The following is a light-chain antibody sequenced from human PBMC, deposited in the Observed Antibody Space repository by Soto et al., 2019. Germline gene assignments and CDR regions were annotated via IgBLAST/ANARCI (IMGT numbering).Light chain of an antibody. CDR3: QQRSSWPLT. CDR2: DVS. J-gene: IGKJ4*01. CDR1: QSVSNW. Sequence: DIQMTQSPSTLSASVGERVTITCRASQSVSNWLAWYQQKPGKAPKLLIYDVSSLESGVPSRFSGSGSGTEFILTISSLQPDDFAVYYCQQRSSWPLTFGGGTRVE. V-gene: IGKV1-5*01.